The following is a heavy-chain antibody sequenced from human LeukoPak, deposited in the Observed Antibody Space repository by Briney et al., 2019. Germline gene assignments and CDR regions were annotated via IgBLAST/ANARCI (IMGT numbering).Heavy chain of an antibody. CDR1: GFTFSSSA. J-gene: IGHJ4*02. Sequence: GGSLRLSCAASGFTFSSSAMSWVRQAPGRGLEWVSVISGSGGSTYYADFVRGQFTTSRDNSKNTLYLQMNSLRAEDSAVYYCAKVPYDSSNYYHDFWGQGTLVTVSS. D-gene: IGHD3-22*01. CDR3: AKVPYDSSNYYHDF. CDR2: ISGSGGST. V-gene: IGHV3-23*01.